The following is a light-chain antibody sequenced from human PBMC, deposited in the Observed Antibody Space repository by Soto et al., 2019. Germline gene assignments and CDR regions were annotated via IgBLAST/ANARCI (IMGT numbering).Light chain of an antibody. J-gene: IGKJ1*01. V-gene: IGKV1-17*01. CDR3: QQYHVYSRT. CDR1: QGIRND. CDR2: AAS. Sequence: IQMTQSPSSLSASVGDRVTITCRASQGIRNDLGWYQQKPGKAPKLLIYAASSLESGVPSRFSGSGSGTEFTLTISSLQPDDFATYYCQQYHVYSRTFGQGTKVDIK.